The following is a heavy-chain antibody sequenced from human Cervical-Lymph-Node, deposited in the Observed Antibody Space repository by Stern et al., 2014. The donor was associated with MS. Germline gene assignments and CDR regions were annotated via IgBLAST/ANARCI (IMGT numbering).Heavy chain of an antibody. J-gene: IGHJ4*02. CDR2: IIPIFGTA. CDR1: GYIFTDYY. D-gene: IGHD1-26*01. Sequence: QVQLVESGAEVKKPGASVKVSCKASGYIFTDYYMHWVRQAPGQGLEWMGGIIPIFGTANYAQKFQGRVTITADESTSTAYMELSSLRSEDTAVYYCARGGSGSFPFDYWGQGTLVTVSS. V-gene: IGHV1-69*01. CDR3: ARGGSGSFPFDY.